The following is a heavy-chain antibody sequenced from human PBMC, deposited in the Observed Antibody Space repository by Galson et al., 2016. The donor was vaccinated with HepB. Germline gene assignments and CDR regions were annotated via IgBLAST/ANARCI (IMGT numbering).Heavy chain of an antibody. CDR2: VNSGTGKT. V-gene: IGHV1-3*01. CDR3: ARDSGLFDY. D-gene: IGHD5-12*01. Sequence: SVKVSCKASGYIFSNYGIHWVRQAPGQRLEWLGWVNSGTGKTKYSQKFQGRVTITADTPASTAYMELNSLTSEDTAIYYCARDSGLFDYWGQGMLLTVFS. J-gene: IGHJ4*02. CDR1: GYIFSNYG.